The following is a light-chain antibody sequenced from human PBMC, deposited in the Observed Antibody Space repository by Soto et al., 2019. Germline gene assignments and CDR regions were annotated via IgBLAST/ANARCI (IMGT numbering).Light chain of an antibody. Sequence: DLQMTQSPSTLSASVGDRVTVTCRASQTIGSWLAWYQQKPGRAPKLLIFDASSLESGVPSRFSGNGSGTELTLTISGLQPDDFESYDCQQYNSYSGMFGQGTKVDI. CDR3: QQYNSYSGM. V-gene: IGKV1-5*01. CDR2: DAS. CDR1: QTIGSW. J-gene: IGKJ1*01.